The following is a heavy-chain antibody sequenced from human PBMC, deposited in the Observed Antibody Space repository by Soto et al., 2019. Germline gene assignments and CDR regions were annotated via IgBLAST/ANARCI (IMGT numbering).Heavy chain of an antibody. V-gene: IGHV3-48*01. J-gene: IGHJ3*02. D-gene: IGHD3-9*01. CDR3: ARGGLANDAFDI. CDR2: ISSSSSTI. Sequence: GSLRLSCAASGFTFTSYSMNWVRQAPGKGLEWVSYISSSSSTIYYADSVKGRFTVSRDNAKNSLYLQMNSLRAEDTAVYYCARGGLANDAFDIWGQGTMVTVSS. CDR1: GFTFTSYS.